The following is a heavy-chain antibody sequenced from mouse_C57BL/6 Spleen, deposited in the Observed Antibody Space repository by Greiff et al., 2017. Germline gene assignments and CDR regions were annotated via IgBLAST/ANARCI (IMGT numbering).Heavy chain of an antibody. CDR3: ARNDGYYGPFAY. Sequence: QVQLQQPGAELVKPGASVKMSCKASGYTFTSYWITWVKQRPGQGLEWIGDIYPGSGSTNYNEKFKSKATLTVDTSSSTAYMQLSSLTSEDSAVYYCARNDGYYGPFAYWGQGTLVTVSA. J-gene: IGHJ3*01. D-gene: IGHD2-3*01. CDR1: GYTFTSYW. V-gene: IGHV1-55*01. CDR2: IYPGSGST.